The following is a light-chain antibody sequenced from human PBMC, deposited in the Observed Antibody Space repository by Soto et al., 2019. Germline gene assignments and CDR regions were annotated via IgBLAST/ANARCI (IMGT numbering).Light chain of an antibody. CDR3: CSFAGSSTVV. CDR2: EGS. CDR1: SSDVGSYNL. Sequence: QSVLTQPASVSGSPGQSITISCTGTSSDVGSYNLVSWYQQPPGKAPKLMIYEGSKRPSGVSNRFSGSKSGNTASLTISGLQAEDEADYYCCSFAGSSTVVFGTGTKLTVL. V-gene: IGLV2-23*03. J-gene: IGLJ1*01.